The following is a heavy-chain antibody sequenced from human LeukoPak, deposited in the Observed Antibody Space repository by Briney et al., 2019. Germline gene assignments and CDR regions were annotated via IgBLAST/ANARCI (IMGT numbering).Heavy chain of an antibody. D-gene: IGHD3-10*02. CDR3: ARMLADDAFDI. V-gene: IGHV4-39*01. CDR2: IYYSGST. CDR1: GGSISSSRDY. J-gene: IGHJ3*02. Sequence: PSETLSLTCTVSGGSISSSRDYWAWIRQPPGKGLEWIANIYYSGSTYYSPSLKSRVTISVDTSKNQFFLKLSSVTAADTAVYYCARMLADDAFDIWGQGTMVTVSS.